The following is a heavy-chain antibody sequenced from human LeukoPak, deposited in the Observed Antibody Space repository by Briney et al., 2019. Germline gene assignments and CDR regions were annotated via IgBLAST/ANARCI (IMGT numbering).Heavy chain of an antibody. CDR3: AKDAHPLAAAGTDY. V-gene: IGHV3-30*04. CDR2: ISYDGSNK. CDR1: GFTFSSYT. D-gene: IGHD6-13*01. Sequence: GGSLRLSCAASGFTFSSYTIHWVRQAPGKGLEWVAVISYDGSNKYYADSVKGRFTISRDNSKNTLYLQMNSLRAEDTAVYYCAKDAHPLAAAGTDYWGQGTLVTVSS. J-gene: IGHJ4*02.